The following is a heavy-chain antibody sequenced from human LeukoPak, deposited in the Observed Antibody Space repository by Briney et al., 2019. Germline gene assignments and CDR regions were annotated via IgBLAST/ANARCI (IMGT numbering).Heavy chain of an antibody. CDR1: GGSFSDYY. D-gene: IGHD4-17*01. CDR3: ATHYDYGSPFKY. J-gene: IGHJ4*02. V-gene: IGHV4-34*01. Sequence: SETLSLTCAVYGGSFSDYYCNWIRQPPGKGLEWIGEINHSGDINYNPSLKSRVTMSLDRSMNQFSLRLSSGTAADTAIYYCATHYDYGSPFKYWSQGALVTVSS. CDR2: INHSGDI.